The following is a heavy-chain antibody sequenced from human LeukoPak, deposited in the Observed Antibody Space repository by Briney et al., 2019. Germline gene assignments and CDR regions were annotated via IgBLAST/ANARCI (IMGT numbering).Heavy chain of an antibody. Sequence: GGSLRLSCAASGFTLSSHWMTLVRQAPGKGLEWVANRNQDGSAKYYVDSVKGRFTISRDNAKNSMYLQMNSLRAEDTAVYYCARWDIRGTAHQLDYWGQGTLVTVSS. J-gene: IGHJ4*02. CDR3: ARWDIRGTAHQLDY. CDR2: RNQDGSAK. V-gene: IGHV3-7*01. CDR1: GFTLSSHW. D-gene: IGHD5-12*01.